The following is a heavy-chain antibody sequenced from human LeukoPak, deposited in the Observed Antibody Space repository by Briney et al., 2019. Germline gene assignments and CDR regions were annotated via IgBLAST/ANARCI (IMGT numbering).Heavy chain of an antibody. CDR3: ARQELGSYYYYGMDV. J-gene: IGHJ6*02. Sequence: PSETLSLTCIVSGVSFSSSAYYWGWIRQPPGEGLQWIGSIYHSGNTYYNPSLKSRVTISVDTSKNQFSLKLSSVTAADTAVYYCARQELGSYYYYGMDVWGQGTTVTVSS. CDR1: GVSFSSSAYY. D-gene: IGHD7-27*01. V-gene: IGHV4-39*01. CDR2: IYHSGNT.